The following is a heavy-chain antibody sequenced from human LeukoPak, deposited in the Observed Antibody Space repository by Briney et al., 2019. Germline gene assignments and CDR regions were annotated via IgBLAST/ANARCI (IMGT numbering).Heavy chain of an antibody. CDR3: AREIYCGGDCYRNFDY. CDR1: GGTFSSYA. D-gene: IGHD2-21*02. CDR2: IIPIFGTA. V-gene: IGHV1-69*01. J-gene: IGHJ4*02. Sequence: GSSVKVSCKASGGTFSSYAISWVRQAPGQGLEWMGGIIPIFGTANYAQKFQGRVTITADESTSTAYMELSSLRSEDTAVYYCAREIYCGGDCYRNFDYWGQGTLVTVSS.